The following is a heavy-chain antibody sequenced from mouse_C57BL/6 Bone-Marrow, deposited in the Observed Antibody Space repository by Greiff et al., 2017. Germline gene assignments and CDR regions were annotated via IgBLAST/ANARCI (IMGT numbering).Heavy chain of an antibody. J-gene: IGHJ3*01. D-gene: IGHD1-1*01. Sequence: QVQLQQPGAELVRPGSSVKLSCKASGYTFTSYWMHWVKQRPIQGLEWIGNIDPSDSDTHYNQTFKDKATLTVDKSSSTAYMQLRSLTSEDSAVYNCARGLYYYGSSPAYWGQGTLVTVSA. CDR2: IDPSDSDT. CDR1: GYTFTSYW. V-gene: IGHV1-52*01. CDR3: ARGLYYYGSSPAY.